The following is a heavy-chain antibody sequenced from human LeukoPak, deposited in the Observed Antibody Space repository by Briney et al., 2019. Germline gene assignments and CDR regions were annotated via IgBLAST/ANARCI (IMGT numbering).Heavy chain of an antibody. CDR1: GGSISSGGYY. J-gene: IGHJ4*02. V-gene: IGHV4-31*03. D-gene: IGHD4-17*01. Sequence: SQTLSLTCTVSGGSISSGGYYWSWIRQHPGKGLEWIGYIYYSGSTYYNPSLKSRVTISVDMSKNQFSLKLSSVTAADTAVYYCASQTMYGDYVDYWGQGTLVTVSS. CDR3: ASQTMYGDYVDY. CDR2: IYYSGST.